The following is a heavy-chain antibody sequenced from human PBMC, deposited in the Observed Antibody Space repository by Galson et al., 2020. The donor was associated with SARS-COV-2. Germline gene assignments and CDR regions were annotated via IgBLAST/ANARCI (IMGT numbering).Heavy chain of an antibody. Sequence: ASVKVSCKASGYTFTSYGISWVRQAPGQGLEWMGWISAYNGNTNYAQKLQGRVTMTTDTSTSTAYMELRSLRSDDTAVFYFASTLHYYYGMDVWGQGTTVTVSS. CDR2: ISAYNGNT. D-gene: IGHD1-26*01. CDR1: GYTFTSYG. CDR3: ASTLHYYYGMDV. V-gene: IGHV1-18*01. J-gene: IGHJ6*02.